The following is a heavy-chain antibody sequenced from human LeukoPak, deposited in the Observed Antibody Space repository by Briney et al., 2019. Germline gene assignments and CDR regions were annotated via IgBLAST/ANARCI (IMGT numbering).Heavy chain of an antibody. Sequence: SETLSLTCTVSGGSVSRGGYYWSWIRQHPGKGLEWLGNIYNSGSTYYNPSLKSRVTISVDTSKNQFSLKLSSVTAADTAVYYCARVLTFGGVIANWGQGTLVTVSS. CDR1: GGSVSRGGYY. D-gene: IGHD3-16*02. CDR3: ARVLTFGGVIAN. J-gene: IGHJ4*02. V-gene: IGHV4-31*03. CDR2: IYNSGST.